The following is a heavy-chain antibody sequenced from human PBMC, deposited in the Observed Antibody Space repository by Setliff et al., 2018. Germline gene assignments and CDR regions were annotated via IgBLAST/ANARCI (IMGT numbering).Heavy chain of an antibody. CDR2: ISTTGRYK. D-gene: IGHD2-21*01. J-gene: IGHJ3*02. CDR3: ARGGGGHIVVATFDFDI. Sequence: GESLKISCAASGFTFSDHSMNWVRQAPGQGLEWVSSISTTGRYKFFADSVEGRFTVSRDNAKNSLYLEMNSLRADDTAVYYCARGGGGHIVVATFDFDIWGQGTKVTVSS. V-gene: IGHV3-21*01. CDR1: GFTFSDHS.